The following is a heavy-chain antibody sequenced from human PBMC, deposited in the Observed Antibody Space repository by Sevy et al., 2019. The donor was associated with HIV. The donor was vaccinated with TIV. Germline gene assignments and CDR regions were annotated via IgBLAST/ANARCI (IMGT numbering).Heavy chain of an antibody. CDR1: GYNFAAHW. V-gene: IGHV5-51*01. Sequence: GESLKISCRASGYNFAAHWIGWVRQMPGKGLEWMGILFPGNSDIRSFQGHVTVSVDKSINTAYLQWANLRASDSAMYVCARGGHLPLDAFDLWGPGTKVTVSS. CDR2: LFPGNSDI. J-gene: IGHJ3*01. D-gene: IGHD2-15*01. CDR3: ARGGHLPLDAFDL.